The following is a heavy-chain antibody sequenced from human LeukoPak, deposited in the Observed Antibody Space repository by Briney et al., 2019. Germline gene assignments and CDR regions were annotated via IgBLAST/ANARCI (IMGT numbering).Heavy chain of an antibody. CDR2: INHSGST. Sequence: SETLSLTCAVYGGSFSGYYWSWIRQPPGKGLEWIGEINHSGSTNYNPSLKSRVTISVDTSKNQFSLKLSSVTAADTAVYYCARTRAYTFGGVIVRGTYDYWGQGTLVTVSS. CDR1: GGSFSGYY. D-gene: IGHD3-16*02. V-gene: IGHV4-34*01. CDR3: ARTRAYTFGGVIVRGTYDY. J-gene: IGHJ4*02.